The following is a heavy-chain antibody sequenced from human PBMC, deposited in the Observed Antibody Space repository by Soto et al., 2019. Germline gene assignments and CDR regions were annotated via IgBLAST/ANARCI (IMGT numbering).Heavy chain of an antibody. J-gene: IGHJ6*02. D-gene: IGHD2-2*02. Sequence: QVQLVQSGAAVSKPGSSVKVSCKASGGTFGIYAIGWVRQAPGQGLEWMGGIIPAFGTTKNAQKFQDRVDMTADESTNTVYMEMRGLRFDDTAVYYCARVPGQMLYGPTRNGMDVCGPRTTVIVS. CDR3: ARVPGQMLYGPTRNGMDV. V-gene: IGHV1-69*01. CDR2: IIPAFGTT. CDR1: GGTFGIYA.